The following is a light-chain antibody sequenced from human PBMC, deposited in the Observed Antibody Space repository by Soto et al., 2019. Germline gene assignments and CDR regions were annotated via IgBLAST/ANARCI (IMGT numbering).Light chain of an antibody. V-gene: IGKV3-15*01. CDR3: QQYYDWPPVT. Sequence: EIVMTQSPATLSVSPGERVTLSCRASQSISSSLAWYQQRPGQAPRLLIYGASTRATGIPARFSGSGSGTEFTLTVSSLQSGDFTVYYCQQYYDWPPVTFGQGTKVEIK. J-gene: IGKJ1*01. CDR1: QSISSS. CDR2: GAS.